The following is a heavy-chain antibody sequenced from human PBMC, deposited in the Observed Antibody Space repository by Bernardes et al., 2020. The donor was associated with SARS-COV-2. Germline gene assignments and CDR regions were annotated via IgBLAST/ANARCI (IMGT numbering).Heavy chain of an antibody. J-gene: IGHJ3*02. D-gene: IGHD3-3*01. Sequence: SETLSLTCTVSGGSISSSSYYWGWIRQPPGKGLEWIGSMYYIGSTYYNPSLKSRVTISVDTSKNQFSLKVNSVTAADTAVYYCARQEWGTADIWGQGTMVTVSS. CDR3: ARQEWGTADI. V-gene: IGHV4-39*01. CDR1: GGSISSSSYY. CDR2: MYYIGST.